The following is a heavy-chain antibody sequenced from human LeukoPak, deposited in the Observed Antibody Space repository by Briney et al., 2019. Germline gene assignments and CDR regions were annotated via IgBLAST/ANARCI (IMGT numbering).Heavy chain of an antibody. D-gene: IGHD2-21*02. Sequence: SVKVSCKASGGTFSSYAISWVRQAPGQGLEWMGGVIPIFGTANYAQKFQGRVTITTDESTSTAYMELSSLRSEDTAVYYCARHTYCGGDCYDPTTYYFDYWGQGTLVTVSS. J-gene: IGHJ4*02. CDR1: GGTFSSYA. CDR2: VIPIFGTA. CDR3: ARHTYCGGDCYDPTTYYFDY. V-gene: IGHV1-69*05.